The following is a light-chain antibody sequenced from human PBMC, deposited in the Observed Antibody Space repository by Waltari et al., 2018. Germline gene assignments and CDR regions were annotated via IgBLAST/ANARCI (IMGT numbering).Light chain of an antibody. CDR1: QDISNY. CDR2: DAS. J-gene: IGKJ2*01. CDR3: QQYDNLPYT. V-gene: IGKV1-33*01. Sequence: TQSPATVSASVGDRVTITCQASQDISNYLNWYQQKPGKAPKLLIYDASNLETGVPSRFSGSGSGTDFTFTISSLQPEDIATYYCQQYDNLPYTFGQGTKLEIK.